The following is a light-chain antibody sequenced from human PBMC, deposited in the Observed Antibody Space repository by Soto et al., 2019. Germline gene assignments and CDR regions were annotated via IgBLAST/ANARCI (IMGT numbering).Light chain of an antibody. CDR1: QSISNS. J-gene: IGKJ2*02. CDR3: QHSYTAPCT. V-gene: IGKV1-39*01. CDR2: AAS. Sequence: DIPMTQSPPSLSVSVGDRVTITCRASQSISNSLNWYQQKPGKAPKVLISAASSLQSGIPSRFSGSGSGTDFTLTISSVQPEDFATYFCQHSYTAPCTFGQGSKLEIK.